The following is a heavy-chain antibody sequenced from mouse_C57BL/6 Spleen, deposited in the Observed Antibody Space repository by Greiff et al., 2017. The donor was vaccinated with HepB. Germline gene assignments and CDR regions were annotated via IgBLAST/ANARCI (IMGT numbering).Heavy chain of an antibody. CDR1: GYAFSSYW. CDR3: ARSQLTYAMDY. V-gene: IGHV1-80*01. Sequence: VQLQQSGAELVQPGASVKISCKASGYAFSSYWMNWVKQRPGKGLEWIGQIYPGDGDTNYNGKFKGKATLTADKSSSTAYMQLSSLTSEDSAVYFCARSQLTYAMDYWGQGTSVTVSS. CDR2: IYPGDGDT. J-gene: IGHJ4*01. D-gene: IGHD3-3*01.